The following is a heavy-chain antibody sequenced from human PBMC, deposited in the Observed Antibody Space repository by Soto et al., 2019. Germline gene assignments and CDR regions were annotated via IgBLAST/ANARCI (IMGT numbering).Heavy chain of an antibody. Sequence: QVQLQQWGAGLLKPSETLSLTCAVYGGSFSGYYWSWIRQPPGKGLEWIGEINHSGSTNYNPSLKSRVTISVDTSKNQFSLKLSSVTATDTAVYYCARGPPVVVTAIRGRGGFSDWYFDLWGRGTLVTVSS. J-gene: IGHJ2*01. CDR2: INHSGST. CDR3: ARGPPVVVTAIRGRGGFSDWYFDL. V-gene: IGHV4-34*01. D-gene: IGHD2-21*02. CDR1: GGSFSGYY.